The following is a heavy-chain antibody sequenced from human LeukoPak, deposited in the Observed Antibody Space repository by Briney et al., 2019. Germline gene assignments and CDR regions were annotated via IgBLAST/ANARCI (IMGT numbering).Heavy chain of an antibody. V-gene: IGHV3-20*03. J-gene: IGHJ4*02. Sequence: GGSLRLSYAASGFTFDDYGMSWVRQAPGKGLEWVSGINCNGGSTGYADSVKGRFTISRDNAKNSLYLQMNSLRAEDTALYYCARRHFWSGYSDYWGQGTLVTVSS. CDR3: ARRHFWSGYSDY. CDR1: GFTFDDYG. CDR2: INCNGGST. D-gene: IGHD3-3*02.